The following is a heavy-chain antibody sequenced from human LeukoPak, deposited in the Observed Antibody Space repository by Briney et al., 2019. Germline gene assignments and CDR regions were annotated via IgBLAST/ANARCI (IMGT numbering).Heavy chain of an antibody. D-gene: IGHD3-3*01. CDR2: INHSGST. V-gene: IGHV4-34*01. CDR1: GGSFSGYY. CDR3: ARGRGYDFWSGYSGHYFDY. J-gene: IGHJ4*02. Sequence: SETLSLTCAVYGGSFSGYYWSWIRQPPGKGLEWTGEINHSGSTNYNPSLKSRVTISVDTSKNQFSLKLSSVTAADTAVYYCARGRGYDFWSGYSGHYFDYWGQGTLVTVSS.